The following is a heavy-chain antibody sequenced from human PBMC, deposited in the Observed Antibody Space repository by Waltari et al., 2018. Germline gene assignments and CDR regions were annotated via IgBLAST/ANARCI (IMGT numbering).Heavy chain of an antibody. J-gene: IGHJ3*01. CDR1: TGSFSGLF. V-gene: IGHV4-34*01. D-gene: IGHD3-10*01. CDR3: ARSRLWRGLDAFDL. Sequence: QVQFQQWGAGLLKPSETLSLTCVVHTGSFSGLFWSWLRLTPGKGLEWIGEINDSGFTNYNPSLESRVTLSVDKSKIHFSLNLTSVTAADTSVYYCARSRLWRGLDAFDLWGQGTVVTVSS. CDR2: INDSGFT.